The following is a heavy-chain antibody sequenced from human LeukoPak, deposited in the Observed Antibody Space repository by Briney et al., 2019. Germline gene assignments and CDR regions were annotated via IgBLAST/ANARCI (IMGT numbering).Heavy chain of an antibody. CDR1: GGSISSGNYY. D-gene: IGHD1-26*01. V-gene: IGHV4-61*02. CDR2: IHASGST. J-gene: IGHJ4*02. CDR3: AGSYRLDY. Sequence: SETLSLTCTVSGGSISSGNYYWSWIRQPAGKGLEWIGRIHASGSTNYNPSLKSRVTIPVDTTKNQFSLKLSSVTAADTAVYYCAGSYRLDYWGQGTLVTVSS.